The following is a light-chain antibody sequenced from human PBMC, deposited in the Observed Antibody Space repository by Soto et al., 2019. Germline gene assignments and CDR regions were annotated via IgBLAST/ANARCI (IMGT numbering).Light chain of an antibody. V-gene: IGKV1-39*01. J-gene: IGKJ1*01. CDR3: HQINTTPWT. CDR1: QKITTY. CDR2: AAT. Sequence: DIHMTQSPSSLSACVVDIVTTTFLASQKITTYLNWYQQKPGKAPSLLIYAATYLRSGVPSRFSGSGSGTEFTLTIDGLQPDDFATYFCHQINTTPWTFGQGTKVDIK.